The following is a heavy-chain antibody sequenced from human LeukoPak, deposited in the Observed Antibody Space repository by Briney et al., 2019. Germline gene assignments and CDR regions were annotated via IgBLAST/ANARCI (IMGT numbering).Heavy chain of an antibody. V-gene: IGHV3-48*03. CDR2: ISSSGSTI. D-gene: IGHD3-10*01. J-gene: IGHJ4*02. CDR1: GFTFSSYE. Sequence: GGSLRLSCAASGFTFSSYEMNWVRQAPGKGLEWVSYISSSGSTIYYADSVKGRFTISRDNAKNSLYLQMNSLRAEDTAVYYCARRDPGLGGDLDYWGQGTLVTVSS. CDR3: ARRDPGLGGDLDY.